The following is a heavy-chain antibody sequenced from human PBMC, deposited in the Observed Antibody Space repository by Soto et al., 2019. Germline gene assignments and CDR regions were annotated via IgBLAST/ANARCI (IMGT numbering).Heavy chain of an antibody. V-gene: IGHV3-11*01. CDR1: GFTFTDYF. D-gene: IGHD1-1*01. CDR3: ARAHYVYTPLEGIYL. Sequence: GSLRLSCAASGFTFTDYFMSWIRQTPGRGLEWVSYISSSGSAIYYADSVKGRFTISRDNAQNSLYLQMNSLRVEDTAVYYCARAHYVYTPLEGIYLWGPGTTVTVSS. CDR2: ISSSGSAI. J-gene: IGHJ6*02.